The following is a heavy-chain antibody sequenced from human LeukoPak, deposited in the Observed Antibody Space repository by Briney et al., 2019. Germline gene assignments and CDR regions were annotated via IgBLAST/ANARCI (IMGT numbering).Heavy chain of an antibody. Sequence: ASVKVSCKASGYTFTSYVISWVRQAPGQGLEWMGWIGPYNGKTNYAQKLQGRVTMTKDTSTSTAYLDLPSLRSDDTAVYYCARFNGFWSSYYGDYYGMDVRRQAATVTDSS. J-gene: IGHJ6*02. D-gene: IGHD3-3*01. V-gene: IGHV1-18*01. CDR1: GYTFTSYV. CDR3: ARFNGFWSSYYGDYYGMDV. CDR2: IGPYNGKT.